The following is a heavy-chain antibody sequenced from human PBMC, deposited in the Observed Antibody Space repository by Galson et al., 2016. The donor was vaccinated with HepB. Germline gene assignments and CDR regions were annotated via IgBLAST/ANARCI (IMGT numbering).Heavy chain of an antibody. CDR1: GGSFRGFY. Sequence: SETLSLTCAVHGGSFRGFYWTWIHQSPGKGLEWIGEMDHSGRSNYNPSLKSRVTILVETSKNQFSLKMNSVTAADTALYYCVQGPRNVDVGVAATPIQIDAFDIWAQGTMVIVSS. V-gene: IGHV4-34*01. D-gene: IGHD2-15*01. J-gene: IGHJ3*02. CDR2: MDHSGRS. CDR3: VQGPRNVDVGVAATPIQIDAFDI.